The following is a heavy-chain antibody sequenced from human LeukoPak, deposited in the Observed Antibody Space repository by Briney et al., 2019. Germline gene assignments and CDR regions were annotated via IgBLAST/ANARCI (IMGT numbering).Heavy chain of an antibody. CDR1: GGSVSSRSYY. J-gene: IGHJ4*02. Sequence: SETLSLTCTVSGGSVSSRSYYWSWIRQPPGKGLEWIGYIYYSGSTNYNPSLKSRVSISVDTTKNQFSLSLTSVTAADTAVYFCVRAIVRGVELDYWGQGILLTVSS. CDR2: IYYSGST. CDR3: VRAIVRGVELDY. D-gene: IGHD3-10*02. V-gene: IGHV4-61*01.